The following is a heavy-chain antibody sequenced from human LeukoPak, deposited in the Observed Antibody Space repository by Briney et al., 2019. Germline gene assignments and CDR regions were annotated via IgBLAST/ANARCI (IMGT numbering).Heavy chain of an antibody. CDR1: GGSFSGYY. CDR2: INHSGST. D-gene: IGHD3-9*01. V-gene: IGHV4-34*01. J-gene: IGHJ4*02. Sequence: KPSETLSLTCALYGGSFSGYYWSWIRQPPGKGLEWIGEINHSGSTNYNPSLKSRFPLSVDTSKNQFSLKLSSVTAVDTVVYCCGGVVDWLLPFSDEWGQGSLVTVSS. CDR3: GGVVDWLLPFSDE.